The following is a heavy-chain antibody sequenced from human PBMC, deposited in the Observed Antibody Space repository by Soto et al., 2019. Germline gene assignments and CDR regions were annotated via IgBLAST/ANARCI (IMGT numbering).Heavy chain of an antibody. CDR3: ARGKYCSGGSCFIYYYYYMDV. CDR2: INHSGST. Sequence: SETLSLTCAVYGGSFSGYYWSWIRQPPGKGLEWIGEINHSGSTNYNPSLKSRVTISVDTSKNQFSLKLSSVTAADTAVYYCARGKYCSGGSCFIYYYYYMDVWGKGTTVTVSS. V-gene: IGHV4-34*01. J-gene: IGHJ6*03. CDR1: GGSFSGYY. D-gene: IGHD2-15*01.